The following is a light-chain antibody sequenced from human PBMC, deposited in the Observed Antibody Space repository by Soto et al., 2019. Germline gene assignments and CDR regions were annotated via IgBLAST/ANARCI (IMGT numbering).Light chain of an antibody. CDR3: QQLNSYPLT. J-gene: IGKJ4*01. Sequence: DIQLTRSPSFLSASVGDRVTITCRASQGISSFLAWYQQKPGKAPKLLIYAASTLQSGVPSRFSGSGSGTEFTLTVSSLQPEDFATYFCQQLNSYPLTFGGGTKVEI. CDR2: AAS. CDR1: QGISSF. V-gene: IGKV1-9*01.